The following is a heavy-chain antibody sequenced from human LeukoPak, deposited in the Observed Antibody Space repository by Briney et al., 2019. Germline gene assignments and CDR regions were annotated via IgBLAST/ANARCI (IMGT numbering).Heavy chain of an antibody. V-gene: IGHV4-59*01. CDR1: GGSISSYY. CDR3: ARDRSEGGMDV. J-gene: IGHJ6*02. Sequence: PSETLSLTCTVSGGSISSYYWSWIRQPPGKGLEWIGYIHYSGSTNYNPSLKSRVTISVDTSKNQFSLKLSSVTAADTAVYYCARDRSEGGMDVWGQGTTVTVSS. CDR2: IHYSGST.